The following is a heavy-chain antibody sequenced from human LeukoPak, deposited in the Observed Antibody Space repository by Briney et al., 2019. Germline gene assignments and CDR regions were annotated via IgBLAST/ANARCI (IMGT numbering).Heavy chain of an antibody. Sequence: GGSLRLSCAASGFTVSSNYMSWVRQAPGKGLEWVSVIYSGGSTYYADSVKGRFTISRDNSKNTLYLQMNSLRAEDTAVYYCASRATVTTDRFWFDPWGQGALVTVSS. CDR1: GFTVSSNY. CDR2: IYSGGST. V-gene: IGHV3-53*01. J-gene: IGHJ5*02. CDR3: ASRATVTTDRFWFDP. D-gene: IGHD4-11*01.